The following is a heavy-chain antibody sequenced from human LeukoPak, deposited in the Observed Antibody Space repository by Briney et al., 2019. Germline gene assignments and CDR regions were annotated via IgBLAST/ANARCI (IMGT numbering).Heavy chain of an antibody. CDR2: INHSGST. CDR3: ARHLPRQYSYGYYFDY. Sequence: SETLSLTCAVYGGSFSGYYWSWIRQPPEKGLEWVGEINHSGSTNYNPSLKSRVTISVDTSKNQFSLKLSSVTAADTAVYYCARHLPRQYSYGYYFDYWGQGTLVTVSS. D-gene: IGHD5-18*01. CDR1: GGSFSGYY. V-gene: IGHV4-34*01. J-gene: IGHJ4*02.